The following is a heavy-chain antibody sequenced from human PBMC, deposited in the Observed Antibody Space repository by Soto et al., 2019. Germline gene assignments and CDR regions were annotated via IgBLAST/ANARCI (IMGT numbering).Heavy chain of an antibody. J-gene: IGHJ4*02. CDR2: ISANNGNT. CDR1: GYTFTSYG. CDR3: ARDGYFDH. V-gene: IGHV1-18*01. Sequence: QVQLVQSGAEVKKPGDSVRVSCKASGYTFTSYGIGWVRQAPGQGLEWMGWISANNGNTKYAQKLQGRVTMTTDASTRTAYMELRSLRSDDAAVYYCARDGYFDHWGQGTLVTVSS.